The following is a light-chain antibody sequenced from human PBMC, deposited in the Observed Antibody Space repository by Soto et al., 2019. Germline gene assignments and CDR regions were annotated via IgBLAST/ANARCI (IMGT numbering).Light chain of an antibody. Sequence: DIQMTQSPSSLSASVGDRVTITCQAGQDITNYLNWFQQKPGKSPKLLIYDASNLATGVPSRFSGSGSGTDFTFTISSLQPEDIETYYCQQYDDLPLTFGGGTKVEIK. V-gene: IGKV1-33*01. CDR2: DAS. J-gene: IGKJ4*01. CDR1: QDITNY. CDR3: QQYDDLPLT.